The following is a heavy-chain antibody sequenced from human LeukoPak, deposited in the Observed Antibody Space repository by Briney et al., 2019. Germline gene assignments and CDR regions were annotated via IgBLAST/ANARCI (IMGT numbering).Heavy chain of an antibody. CDR1: GFPLSTFS. V-gene: IGHV3-7*01. Sequence: GGSLTLSCAVSGFPLSTFSMNLGREAPGKGLEWVDNINQAGSDKYYVDSVKGRFTISRDNARNTVYLQMNSLRAEDTAVYYCGRGDPDYWGQGTLVTVSS. CDR2: INQAGSDK. J-gene: IGHJ4*02. CDR3: GRGDPDY.